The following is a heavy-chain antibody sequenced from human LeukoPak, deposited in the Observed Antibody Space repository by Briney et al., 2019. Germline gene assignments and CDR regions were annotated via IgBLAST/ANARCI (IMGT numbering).Heavy chain of an antibody. J-gene: IGHJ3*02. D-gene: IGHD4-17*01. CDR2: IYDSGST. CDR1: GYSISSSYY. V-gene: IGHV4-38-2*01. CDR3: ARPDYGGYVFDI. Sequence: PSETLSLTCSVSGYSISSSYYWGWSRQSPGKGLEWIGSIYDSGSTYYNPSLKSRVTISVDTSKNQFSLKLRSVTAADTAVYHCARPDYGGYVFDIWGQGTMVTVSS.